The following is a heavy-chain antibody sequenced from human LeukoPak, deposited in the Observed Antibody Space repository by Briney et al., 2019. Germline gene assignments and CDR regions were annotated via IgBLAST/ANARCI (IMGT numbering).Heavy chain of an antibody. V-gene: IGHV4-39*01. J-gene: IGHJ4*02. D-gene: IGHD5-18*01. CDR1: GGSISSSSYY. CDR3: ARKSTQYVDTAMAWDY. CDR2: IYYSGST. Sequence: SETLSLTCTVSGGSISSSSYYWGWIRQPPGKGLEWIGSIYYSGSTYYNPSLKSRVTISVDTSKNQFSLKLSSVTAADTAVYYCARKSTQYVDTAMAWDYWGQGTLVTVSS.